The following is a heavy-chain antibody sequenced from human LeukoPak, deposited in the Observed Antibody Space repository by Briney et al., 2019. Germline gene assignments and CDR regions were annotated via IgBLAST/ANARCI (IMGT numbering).Heavy chain of an antibody. CDR2: INPNTGGT. D-gene: IGHD6-19*01. J-gene: IGHJ6*02. CDR1: GYTFTGYY. V-gene: IGHV1-2*02. CDR3: ARVLRKYSSGWYGYYYGMDV. Sequence: ASVKVSCKASGYTFTGYYLHWVRQAPGRGLEWMGWINPNTGGTKYAQKFQGRVTMTRDTSISTAYMELSRLRSDDKAVYYCARVLRKYSSGWYGYYYGMDVWGQGTTVTVSS.